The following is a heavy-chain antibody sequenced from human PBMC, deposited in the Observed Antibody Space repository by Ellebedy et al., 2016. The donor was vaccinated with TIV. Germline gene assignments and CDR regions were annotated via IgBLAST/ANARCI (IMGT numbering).Heavy chain of an antibody. CDR3: ARRYGYKLDY. Sequence: MPSETLSLTCSVSDDSITSSSYFWTWIRQPPGKGREWVGSIYFYTGSTHYNPSLKSRATISVDTSKNQFSLNLSSATAADTAVYYCARRYGYKLDYWGRGILVTVSS. CDR2: IYFYTGST. D-gene: IGHD5-18*01. V-gene: IGHV4-39*01. J-gene: IGHJ4*02. CDR1: DDSITSSSYF.